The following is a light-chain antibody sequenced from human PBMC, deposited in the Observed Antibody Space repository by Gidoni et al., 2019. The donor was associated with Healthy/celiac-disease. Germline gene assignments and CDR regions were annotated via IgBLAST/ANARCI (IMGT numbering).Light chain of an antibody. CDR3: MQALQTPRT. CDR2: LGS. Sequence: DIVMTQSPLSLPVTPGEPASISCRSSQSLLHSNGYNDLDWYLQKPGQSPQILIYLGSNRASGVPDRFSGSGSGTDFTLKISRVEAEDVGGYYCMQALQTPRTFGQGTKVEIK. J-gene: IGKJ1*01. CDR1: QSLLHSNGYND. V-gene: IGKV2-28*01.